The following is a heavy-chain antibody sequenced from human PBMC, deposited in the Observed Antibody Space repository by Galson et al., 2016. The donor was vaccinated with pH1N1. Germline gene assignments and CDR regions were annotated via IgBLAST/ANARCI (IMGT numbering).Heavy chain of an antibody. Sequence: SLRLPCAASGFKFDNYAMTWVRRAPGKGLQWVSAISGSGGRTYYADSVKDRFTISRDNSKKTLFLQMTSLRVEDTAVYYCAKDRYSSGQFFDSWGRGILVTVSS. V-gene: IGHV3-23*01. J-gene: IGHJ4*02. CDR1: GFKFDNYA. D-gene: IGHD6-19*01. CDR2: ISGSGGRT. CDR3: AKDRYSSGQFFDS.